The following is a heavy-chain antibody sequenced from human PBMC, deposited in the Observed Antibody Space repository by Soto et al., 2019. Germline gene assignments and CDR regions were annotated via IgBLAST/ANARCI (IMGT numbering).Heavy chain of an antibody. CDR1: GYTFTSYG. Sequence: AAVKVSCKASGYTFTSYGISWVRQAPGQGLDWMGWISAYNGNTKYAQDLQGRVTMTTDTSTSTAYVELRSLRSDDTDVYYCARFSGGSYNTYYFYYGMDVWGQGTTVTVSS. CDR2: ISAYNGNT. J-gene: IGHJ6*02. D-gene: IGHD2-15*01. CDR3: ARFSGGSYNTYYFYYGMDV. V-gene: IGHV1-18*01.